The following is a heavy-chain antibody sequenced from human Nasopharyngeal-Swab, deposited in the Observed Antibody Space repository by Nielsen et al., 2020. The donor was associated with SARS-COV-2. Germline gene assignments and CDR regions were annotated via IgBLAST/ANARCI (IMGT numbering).Heavy chain of an antibody. Sequence: APGKGLEWVSVIYSGGSTYYADSVKGRFTISRDNSKNTLYLQMNSLRAEDTAVYYCARDGQSYGMDVWGQGTTVTVSS. J-gene: IGHJ6*02. V-gene: IGHV3-53*01. CDR3: ARDGQSYGMDV. CDR2: IYSGGST.